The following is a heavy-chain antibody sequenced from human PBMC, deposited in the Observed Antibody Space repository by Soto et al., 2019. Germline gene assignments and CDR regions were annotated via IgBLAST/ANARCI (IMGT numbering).Heavy chain of an antibody. CDR2: ISGSGGST. D-gene: IGHD6-13*01. CDR3: AKERIAAAGKGKGDY. J-gene: IGHJ4*02. CDR1: GFTFSGYA. V-gene: IGHV3-23*01. Sequence: GGSLRLSCAASGFTFSGYAMSWARRAAGKGLEGVSAISGSGGSTYYADSVKGRFTISRDNSKNTLYLQMNSLRAEDTAVYYCAKERIAAAGKGKGDYWGQGTLVTVS.